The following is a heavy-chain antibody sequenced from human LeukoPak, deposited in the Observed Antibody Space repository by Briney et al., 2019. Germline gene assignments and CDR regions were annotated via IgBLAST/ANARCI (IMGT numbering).Heavy chain of an antibody. CDR2: INPNSGGT. Sequence: GASVKVSCKASGYTFTGYYMHWVRQAPGQGLEWLGWINPNSGGTNYAQKFQGRVTMTRDTSTSTAYMELSRLRSDDTAVYYCARGLEYSSSSGLGGGYWGQGTLVTVSS. J-gene: IGHJ4*02. V-gene: IGHV1-2*02. CDR1: GYTFTGYY. CDR3: ARGLEYSSSSGLGGGY. D-gene: IGHD6-6*01.